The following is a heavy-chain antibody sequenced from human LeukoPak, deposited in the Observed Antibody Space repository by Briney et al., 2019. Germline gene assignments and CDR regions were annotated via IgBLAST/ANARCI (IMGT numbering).Heavy chain of an antibody. D-gene: IGHD3-3*01. CDR1: GFIVSNNY. J-gene: IGHJ4*02. V-gene: IGHV3-53*01. Sequence: GGSLRLSCAASGFIVSNNYMSWVRQAPGKGLEWVSVIYSGGSTYYADSVKGRFTISRDNFKNTLYLQMNSLRAEDTAVYYCARGFYDFWSGSTIDYWGQGTLVTVSS. CDR2: IYSGGST. CDR3: ARGFYDFWSGSTIDY.